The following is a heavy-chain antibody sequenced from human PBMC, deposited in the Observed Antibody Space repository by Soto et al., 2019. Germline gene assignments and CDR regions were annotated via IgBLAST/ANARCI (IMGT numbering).Heavy chain of an antibody. CDR1: GGPISSSSYY. J-gene: IGHJ6*02. Sequence: SETLSLTCTVSGGPISSSSYYRGWIRQPPGKGLEWIGSIYYSGSTYYNPSLKSRVTISVDTSKNQFSLKLSSVTAADTAVYYCARHSNGDTIFGVVITYGMDVWGQGTTVT. CDR3: ARHSNGDTIFGVVITYGMDV. D-gene: IGHD3-3*01. CDR2: IYYSGST. V-gene: IGHV4-39*01.